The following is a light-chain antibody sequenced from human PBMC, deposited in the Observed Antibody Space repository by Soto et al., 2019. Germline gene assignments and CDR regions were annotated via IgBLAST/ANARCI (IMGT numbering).Light chain of an antibody. CDR2: DVS. J-gene: IGKJ5*01. Sequence: EIVLTQSPATLSLSPGESSALSCRASQSVGTYLAWYQQKPGQSPRLLMFDVSNRATGIPARFSGSGSGTDFTLTISSLEPEDFGVYYCQQRSNWPPITFGQGTRLEIK. CDR3: QQRSNWPPIT. CDR1: QSVGTY. V-gene: IGKV3-11*01.